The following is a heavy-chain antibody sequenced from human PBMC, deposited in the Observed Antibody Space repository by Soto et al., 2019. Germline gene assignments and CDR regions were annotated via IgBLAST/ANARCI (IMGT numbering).Heavy chain of an antibody. V-gene: IGHV3-48*01. CDR2: IGSISNPR. Sequence: EVQLVESGGGLVQPGGSLRLSCAASGFTFSPYAMDWVRQAPGKGLEWISYIGSISNPRYYADSVRGRFTVSRDDAKNTLYLQMSSLSADDTAVYYCASSSGPWQVYPGSFDVWGQGTTVIVSS. CDR3: ASSSGPWQVYPGSFDV. J-gene: IGHJ6*02. CDR1: GFTFSPYA. D-gene: IGHD3-10*01.